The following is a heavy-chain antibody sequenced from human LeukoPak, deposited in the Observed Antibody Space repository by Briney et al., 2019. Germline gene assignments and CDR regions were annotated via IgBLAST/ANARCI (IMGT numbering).Heavy chain of an antibody. J-gene: IGHJ6*02. CDR2: ISGSGGST. CDR3: AKDNRLAVVPAAIWDYYYYYGMDV. V-gene: IGHV3-23*01. Sequence: GSLRLSCAASGFAFSSYAMSWVRQAPGKGLEWVSAISGSGGSTYYADSVKGRFTISRDNSKNTLYLQMNSLRAEDTAVYYCAKDNRLAVVPAAIWDYYYYYGMDVWGQGTTVTVSS. D-gene: IGHD2-2*02. CDR1: GFAFSSYA.